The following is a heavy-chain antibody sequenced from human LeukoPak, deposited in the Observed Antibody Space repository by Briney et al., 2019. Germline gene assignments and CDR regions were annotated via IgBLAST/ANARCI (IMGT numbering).Heavy chain of an antibody. J-gene: IGHJ4*02. CDR2: INPSGGST. CDR3: ARVRCSSTSCYSYFDY. CDR1: GYTFTSYY. V-gene: IGHV1-46*01. D-gene: IGHD2-2*02. Sequence: GASVKVSCKASGYTFTSYYMHWVRQAPGQGLEWMGIINPSGGSTSYAQKFQGRVTMTRDTSTSTVYMELSSLRSEDTAVYYCARVRCSSTSCYSYFDYWGQGTLVTVSS.